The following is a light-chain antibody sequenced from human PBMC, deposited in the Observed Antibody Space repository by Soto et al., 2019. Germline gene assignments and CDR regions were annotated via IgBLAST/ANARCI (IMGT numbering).Light chain of an antibody. V-gene: IGLV2-14*01. CDR3: SSYTSSSTRV. J-gene: IGLJ1*01. Sequence: QSALTQPASVSGSRGQSITISCTGTSSDVGNYNYVSWYQHHPGKAPKLMIYEVSNRPSGVSNRFSDSKSGNTASLTISGLQAEDEADYYCSSYTSSSTRVFGTGTKVTVL. CDR2: EVS. CDR1: SSDVGNYNY.